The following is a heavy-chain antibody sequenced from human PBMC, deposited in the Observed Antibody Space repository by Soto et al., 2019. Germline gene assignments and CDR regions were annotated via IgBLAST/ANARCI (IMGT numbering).Heavy chain of an antibody. Sequence: SGPTLVNPTQTLTLTCTFSGFSLSTSGVGVGWIRQPPGKALEWLALIYWDDDKRYSPSLKSRLTITKDTSKNQVVLTMTNMDPVDTATYYCARIPRYDILTGYYNPPKGRYYCYGMDVWGQGTTVTVSS. D-gene: IGHD3-9*01. CDR2: IYWDDDK. V-gene: IGHV2-5*02. CDR1: GFSLSTSGVG. J-gene: IGHJ6*02. CDR3: ARIPRYDILTGYYNPPKGRYYCYGMDV.